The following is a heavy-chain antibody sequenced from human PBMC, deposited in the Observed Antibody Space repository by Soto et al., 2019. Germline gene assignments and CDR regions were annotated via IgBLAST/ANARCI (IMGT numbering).Heavy chain of an antibody. CDR1: GDSISDYY. Sequence: QVQLLASGPGLVKPSETLSLTCTVSGDSISDYYWSWIRQPPGKGLEWIGYIYYNGNTNYNPSLKGRVTMSVDTSKNQFSLRLSSVTAADTALYYCARDVGGTVTLEAAFDFGGQGTMVTVS. CDR2: IYYNGNT. CDR3: ARDVGGTVTLEAAFDF. V-gene: IGHV4-59*01. D-gene: IGHD4-17*01. J-gene: IGHJ3*01.